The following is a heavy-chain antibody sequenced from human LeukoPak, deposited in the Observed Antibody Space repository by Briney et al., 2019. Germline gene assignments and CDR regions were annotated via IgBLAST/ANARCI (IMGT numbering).Heavy chain of an antibody. Sequence: SGGSLRLSCAASGFTFDDYGMSWVRQVPGKGLEWVSGINWNGGSTGNADSVKGRFTISRDNAKNSLYLQMNSLRAEDTAVYYCARGPSYYDILTGYYTGTDYWGQGTLVTVSS. D-gene: IGHD3-9*01. CDR2: INWNGGST. V-gene: IGHV3-20*04. CDR3: ARGPSYYDILTGYYTGTDY. CDR1: GFTFDDYG. J-gene: IGHJ4*02.